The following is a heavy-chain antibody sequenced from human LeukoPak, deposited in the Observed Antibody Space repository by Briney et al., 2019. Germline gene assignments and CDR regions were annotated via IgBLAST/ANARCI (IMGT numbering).Heavy chain of an antibody. CDR2: IYYSGRT. CDR3: ARGRWLPNAFDI. CDR1: GDSINSYY. J-gene: IGHJ3*02. V-gene: IGHV4-59*01. D-gene: IGHD5-24*01. Sequence: PSETLSLTCTVSGDSINSYYWNWIRQPPGKGLEWIGYIYYSGRTDYNPSLKSRVTISVVTSKHQFSMKLKSVTAADTAVYFCARGRWLPNAFDIWGQGTMVTVFS.